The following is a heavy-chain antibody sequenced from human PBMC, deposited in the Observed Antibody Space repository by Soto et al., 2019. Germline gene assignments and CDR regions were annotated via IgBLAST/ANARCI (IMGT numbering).Heavy chain of an antibody. CDR3: ALKVVTYFDN. CDR2: INPSGGTT. V-gene: IGHV1-46*01. CDR1: GYTFTTYA. J-gene: IGHJ4*02. D-gene: IGHD3-22*01. Sequence: ASVKVSCKASGYTFTTYAMHWVRQAPGQGLEWMGIINPSGGTTYSAQKFQGRLTMTSDTSTSTIYMDLNSLTSEDTAVYYCALKVVTYFDNWGQGTLVTVSS.